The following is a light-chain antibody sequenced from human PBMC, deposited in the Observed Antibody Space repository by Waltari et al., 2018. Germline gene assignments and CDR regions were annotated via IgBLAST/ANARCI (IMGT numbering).Light chain of an antibody. Sequence: QSALTQPASVSGSPGQSITISCTGPSSVVGSHDFNLFSWYQQHPGKAPKLMIYEGNKRPSGVSSRFSGSKSGNTASLTISGLQAEDEADYYCCSYAGSDTWVFGGGTKLTVL. J-gene: IGLJ3*02. CDR2: EGN. CDR3: CSYAGSDTWV. V-gene: IGLV2-23*01. CDR1: SSVVGSHDFNL.